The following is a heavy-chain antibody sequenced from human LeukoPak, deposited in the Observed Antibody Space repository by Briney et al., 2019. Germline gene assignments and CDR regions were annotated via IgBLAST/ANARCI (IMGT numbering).Heavy chain of an antibody. V-gene: IGHV3-23*01. CDR3: AKDGVTPSVIGYYFDY. Sequence: GGSLRLSCAASGLTFSSYAMSWVRQAPGKGLEWVSAISGSGGSTYYADSMKGRFTISRDNSKNTLYLQMNSLRAEDTAVYYCAKDGVTPSVIGYYFDYWGQGTLVTVSS. CDR1: GLTFSSYA. J-gene: IGHJ4*02. CDR2: ISGSGGST. D-gene: IGHD2-21*02.